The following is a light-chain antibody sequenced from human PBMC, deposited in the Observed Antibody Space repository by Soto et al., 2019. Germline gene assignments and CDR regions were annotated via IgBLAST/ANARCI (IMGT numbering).Light chain of an antibody. Sequence: QSVLTQPPSVSGAPGQRVTISCTGSSSNIGAGYDVHWYQQLPGTAPKLLMYANSNRPSGVPDRFSGSKSGTSASLAITGLQADDEADYYCQSYDSSLSGSVVFGGGTKLTVL. CDR2: ANS. J-gene: IGLJ2*01. CDR3: QSYDSSLSGSVV. V-gene: IGLV1-40*01. CDR1: SSNIGAGYD.